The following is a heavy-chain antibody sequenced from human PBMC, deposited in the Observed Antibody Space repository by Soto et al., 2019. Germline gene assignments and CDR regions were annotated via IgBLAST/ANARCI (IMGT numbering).Heavy chain of an antibody. CDR1: GYTFTGYY. Sequence: ASVKVSCKASGYTFTGYYMHWVRHAPGQGRDGMGWINPNSGGTNYAQKFQGRVTMTRDKSISTAYMELSRLRSDDTGVYYCARDRVYYYDSSGYTPDAFDIWGQGTMVTVSS. D-gene: IGHD3-22*01. J-gene: IGHJ3*02. CDR3: ARDRVYYYDSSGYTPDAFDI. V-gene: IGHV1-2*02. CDR2: INPNSGGT.